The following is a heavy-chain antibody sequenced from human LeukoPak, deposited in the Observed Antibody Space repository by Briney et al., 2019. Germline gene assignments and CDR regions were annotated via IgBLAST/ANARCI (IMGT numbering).Heavy chain of an antibody. D-gene: IGHD2-15*01. J-gene: IGHJ6*03. CDR3: ARGVVAATFYYYMDV. Sequence: GASVKVSRKASGYTLTNYDINWVRQATGQGLEWMGGMNPNRGNTGYAQKFQGRVTMTRNTSISTAYMELSGLRSDDTAVYYCARGVVAATFYYYMDVWGKGTTVTVSS. V-gene: IGHV1-8*02. CDR2: MNPNRGNT. CDR1: GYTLTNYD.